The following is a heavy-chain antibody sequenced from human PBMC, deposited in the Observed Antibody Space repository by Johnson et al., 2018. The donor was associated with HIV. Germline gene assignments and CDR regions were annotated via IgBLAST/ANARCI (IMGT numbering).Heavy chain of an antibody. Sequence: QVHLVESGGGVVQPGGSLRLSCAASGFTFSSYAMHWVRQAPGKGLEWVAVISYDGSNKYYADSVKGRFTISRDNAKNSLYLQMNSLRAEDTAVYYCARISYNFWSDPDAFDIWGQGTIVTVYS. CDR3: ARISYNFWSDPDAFDI. D-gene: IGHD3-3*01. CDR1: GFTFSSYA. J-gene: IGHJ3*02. CDR2: ISYDGSNK. V-gene: IGHV3-30*04.